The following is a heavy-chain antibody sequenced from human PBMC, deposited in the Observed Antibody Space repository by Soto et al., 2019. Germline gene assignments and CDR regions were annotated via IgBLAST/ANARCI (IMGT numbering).Heavy chain of an antibody. V-gene: IGHV1-69*13. J-gene: IGHJ4*02. CDR1: GGTFSSYT. D-gene: IGHD3-22*01. CDR3: ARSRANYYDSRGYYYSTFDY. Sequence: SVKVYCQASGGTFSSYTISWVRQATGQGREWMGGIIPMFGTANYAQKLQGRVTITADESTSTAYMELSSLRSEDTAVYYCARSRANYYDSRGYYYSTFDYWGQGTLVTVSS. CDR2: IIPMFGTA.